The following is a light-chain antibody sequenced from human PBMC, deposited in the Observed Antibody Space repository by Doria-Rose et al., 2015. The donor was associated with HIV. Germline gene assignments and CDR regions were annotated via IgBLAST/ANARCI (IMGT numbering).Light chain of an antibody. CDR2: AAS. Sequence: LTQSPGTLSLSPGERATLSCRASQSVSANYLAWYQQRRGQSPRLRIYAASSWATDIPDRVSGSGSGTDFTLTISRLEPEDFAVYYCHQYASSRTFGQGTKVEIK. J-gene: IGKJ1*01. CDR1: QSVSANY. CDR3: HQYASSRT. V-gene: IGKV3-20*01.